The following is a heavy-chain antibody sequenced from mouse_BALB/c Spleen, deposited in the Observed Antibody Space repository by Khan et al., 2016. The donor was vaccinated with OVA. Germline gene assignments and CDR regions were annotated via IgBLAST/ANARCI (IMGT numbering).Heavy chain of an antibody. D-gene: IGHD1-1*01. CDR2: ISYSGRT. CDR3: ARSVTITTVVATDFDY. V-gene: IGHV3-2*02. CDR1: GYSITSDYA. Sequence: EVELVESGPGLVKPSRSLSLTCTVTGYSITSDYAWNWIRQFPGNKLEWMGYISYSGRTSSNPSLKSRISITRDTSKNQFFLQLNSVTTEDTATEYCARSVTITTVVATDFDYCGQGTTLTVSS. J-gene: IGHJ2*01.